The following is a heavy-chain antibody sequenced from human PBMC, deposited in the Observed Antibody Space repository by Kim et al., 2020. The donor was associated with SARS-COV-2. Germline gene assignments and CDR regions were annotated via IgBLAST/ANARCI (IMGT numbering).Heavy chain of an antibody. D-gene: IGHD1-1*01. CDR3: ARLWDDDYYGMDV. V-gene: IGHV3-53*04. Sequence: YADSVKGRFTISRHNSKNTLYLQMNSRRAEDTAVYYCARLWDDDYYGMDVWGQGTTVTVSS. J-gene: IGHJ6*02.